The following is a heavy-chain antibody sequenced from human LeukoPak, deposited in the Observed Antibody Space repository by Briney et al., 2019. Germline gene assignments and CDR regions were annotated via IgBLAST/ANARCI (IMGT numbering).Heavy chain of an antibody. V-gene: IGHV3-30*02. CDR2: IRYDGSNK. J-gene: IGHJ5*02. Sequence: PGGSLRLSCAASGFTFSSYGMHWVRQAPGKGLEWVAFIRYDGSNKYYADSVKGRFTISRDNSKNTLYLQMNSLRAEDTAVYYCAKDSWTPMGIAARRLDPWGQGTLVTVSS. D-gene: IGHD6-6*01. CDR3: AKDSWTPMGIAARRLDP. CDR1: GFTFSSYG.